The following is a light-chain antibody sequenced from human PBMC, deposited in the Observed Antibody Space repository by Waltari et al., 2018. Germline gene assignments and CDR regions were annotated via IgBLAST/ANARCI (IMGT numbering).Light chain of an antibody. CDR3: SSYAGSVV. V-gene: IGLV2-23*02. CDR2: GVN. J-gene: IGLJ3*02. CDR1: SSDIGSYTV. Sequence: SALTQPASVTGSRGPSITISCTGSSSDIGSYTVVSWYQHHPGKAPKLLIYGVNNRPSGVSNRFAGSKSGNTASLTISGLQAEDEADYYCSSYAGSVVFGGGTKLTVL.